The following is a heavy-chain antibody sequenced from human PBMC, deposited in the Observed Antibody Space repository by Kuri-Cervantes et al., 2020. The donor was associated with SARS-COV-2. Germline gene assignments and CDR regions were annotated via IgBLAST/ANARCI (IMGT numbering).Heavy chain of an antibody. CDR3: AREGTYYDFWSGHTHDAFDI. V-gene: IGHV3-21*01. D-gene: IGHD3-3*01. Sequence: GESLKISCAASGFTFSSYSMNWVRQAPGKGLEWVSSISSSSSYIYYADSVKGRFTISRDNAKNSLYLQMNSLRAEDTAVYYCAREGTYYDFWSGHTHDAFDIWGQGTMVTVSS. CDR1: GFTFSSYS. CDR2: ISSSSSYI. J-gene: IGHJ3*02.